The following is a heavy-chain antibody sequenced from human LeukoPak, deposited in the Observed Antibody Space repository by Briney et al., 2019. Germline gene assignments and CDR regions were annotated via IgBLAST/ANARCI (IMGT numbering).Heavy chain of an antibody. CDR2: ISSSSSYI. J-gene: IGHJ5*02. Sequence: GGSLRLSFAASGFTFSSYSMNWVRQAPGKGLEWVSSISSSSSYINYADSVKGRFTISRDNAKNSLYLQMNSLRAEDTAVYYCARDHTYDSSGYRFDPWGQGTLVTVSS. V-gene: IGHV3-21*01. D-gene: IGHD3-22*01. CDR3: ARDHTYDSSGYRFDP. CDR1: GFTFSSYS.